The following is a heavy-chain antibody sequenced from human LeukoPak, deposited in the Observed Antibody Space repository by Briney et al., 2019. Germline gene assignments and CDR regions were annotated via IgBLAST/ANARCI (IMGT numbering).Heavy chain of an antibody. D-gene: IGHD6-6*01. J-gene: IGHJ5*02. CDR1: GFTFSSYA. CDR2: ISGSADAT. V-gene: IGHV3-23*01. CDR3: VKGSGSSSDWFDP. Sequence: GGSLRLSCAASGFTFSSYAMTWVRQAPGKGLEWVSVISGSADATYYADSVKGRFTISRDNSKNTLYLQMSSLRAEDTAVYYCVKGSGSSSDWFDPWGQGTLVTVSS.